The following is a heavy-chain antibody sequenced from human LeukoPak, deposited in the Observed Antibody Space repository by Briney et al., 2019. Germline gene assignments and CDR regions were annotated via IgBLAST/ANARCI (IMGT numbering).Heavy chain of an antibody. CDR1: GGSISSSSYY. J-gene: IGHJ4*02. D-gene: IGHD1-26*01. V-gene: IGHV4-39*07. CDR2: IHYSGST. CDR3: ARGPTLGATTYFDY. Sequence: SETLSLTCTVSGGSISSSSYYWGWIRQPPGKGLEWIGSIHYSGSTYYNPSLKSRITISVDTSKNQFSLKLSSVTAADTAVYYCARGPTLGATTYFDYWGQGTLVTVSS.